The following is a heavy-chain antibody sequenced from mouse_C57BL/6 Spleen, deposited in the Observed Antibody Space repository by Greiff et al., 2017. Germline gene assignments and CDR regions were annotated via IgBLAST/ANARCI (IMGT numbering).Heavy chain of an antibody. J-gene: IGHJ1*03. CDR2: INPNYGTT. V-gene: IGHV1-39*01. Sequence: EVKLQESGTVLARPGASVKMSCKTSGYSFTDYNMNWVKQSNGKSLEWIGVINPNYGTTSYNQKFKGKATLTVDQSSSTAYMQLNSLTSEDSAVYYGAGYCGSSYGYFDGWGTGTTVTVSS. D-gene: IGHD1-1*01. CDR3: AGYCGSSYGYFDG. CDR1: GYSFTDYN.